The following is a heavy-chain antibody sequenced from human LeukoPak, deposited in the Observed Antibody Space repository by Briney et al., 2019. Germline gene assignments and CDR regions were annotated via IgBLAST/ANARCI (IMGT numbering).Heavy chain of an antibody. V-gene: IGHV4-39*07. CDR3: ARDSINDYGDYEGY. D-gene: IGHD4-17*01. J-gene: IGHJ4*02. CDR2: VYYTGTT. CDR1: GAPINNKNYY. Sequence: SETLSLTCTASGAPINNKNYYWAWVRQPPGKHLEWIGAVYYTGTTYYNPSLKSPVSISIDTSKNQFSLRLSSVTAADTAVYYCARDSINDYGDYEGYWGQGTLVTVSS.